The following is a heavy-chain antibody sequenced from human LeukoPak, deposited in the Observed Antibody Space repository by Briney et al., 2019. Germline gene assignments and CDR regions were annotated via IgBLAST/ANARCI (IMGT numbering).Heavy chain of an antibody. CDR3: ARLRIYLTAVVTVRYFDL. V-gene: IGHV4-59*01. CDR2: THHSGST. D-gene: IGHD4-11*01. Sequence: PSETLSLTCTLSGGAMSSYYWRWIRPRPGRGLEWMGHTHHSGSTPYNSSLKSGPTISVKTSKNQFSLKLSSVTAADTAVYDYARLRIYLTAVVTVRYFDLWGRGTLVTVTS. J-gene: IGHJ2*01. CDR1: GGAMSSYY.